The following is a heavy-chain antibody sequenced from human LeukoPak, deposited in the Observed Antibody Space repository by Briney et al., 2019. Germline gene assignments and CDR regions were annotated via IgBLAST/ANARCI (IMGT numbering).Heavy chain of an antibody. V-gene: IGHV3-64*01. J-gene: IGHJ3*02. CDR1: GFTFSSYA. CDR3: AREGGIYDAFDI. D-gene: IGHD5-12*01. Sequence: GGSLRLSCAASGFTFSSYAMHWVRQAPGKGLEYVSAISSNGGSTYYANSVKGRFTISRDNSKNTLYLQMGSLRAEDMAVYYCAREGGIYDAFDIWGQGTMVTVSS. CDR2: ISSNGGST.